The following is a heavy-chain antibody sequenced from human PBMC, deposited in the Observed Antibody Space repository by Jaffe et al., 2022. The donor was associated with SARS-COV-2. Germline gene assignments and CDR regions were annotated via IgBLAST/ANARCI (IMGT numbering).Heavy chain of an antibody. V-gene: IGHV4-59*01. CDR1: GGSISSYY. D-gene: IGHD4-4*01. Sequence: QVQLQESGPGLVKPSETLSLTCTVSGGSISSYYWSWIRQPPGKGLEWIGYIYYSGSTNYNPSLKSRVTISVDTSKNQFSLKLSSVTAADTAVYYCARDALQEGPYYYYYYGMDVWGQGTTVTVSS. CDR3: ARDALQEGPYYYYYYGMDV. CDR2: IYYSGST. J-gene: IGHJ6*02.